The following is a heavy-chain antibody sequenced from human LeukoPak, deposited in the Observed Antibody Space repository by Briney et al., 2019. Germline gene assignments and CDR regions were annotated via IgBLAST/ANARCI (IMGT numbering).Heavy chain of an antibody. J-gene: IGHJ3*02. Sequence: PGGSLRLSCVGSGFIFSTYRMSWVRQTPGRGLEWVANIQQDGSEEYYLDSMKGRFTISRDNAKNSLYLQLNSLRAEDTAIYYCAKARDTDMQANDAFDIWGHGAMVTVSS. V-gene: IGHV3-7*01. CDR1: GFIFSTYR. CDR3: AKARDTDMQANDAFDI. CDR2: IQQDGSEE. D-gene: IGHD5-18*01.